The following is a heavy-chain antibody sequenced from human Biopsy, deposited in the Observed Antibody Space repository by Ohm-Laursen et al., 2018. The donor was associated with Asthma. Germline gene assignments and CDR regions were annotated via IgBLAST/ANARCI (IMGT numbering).Heavy chain of an antibody. D-gene: IGHD3-10*01. CDR3: ARGLDYSGSSGFDY. J-gene: IGHJ4*02. V-gene: IGHV3-33*05. CDR1: GFTFSSYG. CDR2: MSYDGSIK. Sequence: SLRLSCAASGFTFSSYGMDWVRQAPGKGLEWVALMSYDGSIKDYADSVKGRFTISRDNSMNTLYLHMNSLRVEDTAVYYCARGLDYSGSSGFDYWGQGTLVTVSS.